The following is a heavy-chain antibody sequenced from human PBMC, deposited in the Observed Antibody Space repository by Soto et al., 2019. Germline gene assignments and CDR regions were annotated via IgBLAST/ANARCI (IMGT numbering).Heavy chain of an antibody. J-gene: IGHJ4*01. CDR3: TRHVSDX. D-gene: IGHD6-25*01. CDR1: GFTFSGSA. V-gene: IGHV3-73*01. CDR2: IRSKPNNYAT. Sequence: PGGSLRLSCAASGFTFSGSAMHWVRQTSGKGLEWVGRIRSKPNNYATAYAASVKGRFSISRDDSKNTAYLQMNSLKTEDTAVYYCTRHVSDXWGQGTLVTVSS.